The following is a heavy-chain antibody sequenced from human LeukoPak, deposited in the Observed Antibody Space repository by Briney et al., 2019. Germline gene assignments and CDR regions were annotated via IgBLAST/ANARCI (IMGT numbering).Heavy chain of an antibody. D-gene: IGHD5-12*01. Sequence: PGGSLRLSCAASGFTFSSYAMSWVRQAPGKGLEWVSAISGSGGSTYYADSVKGRFTISRDNSKNTLYLQMNSLRAEDTAVYYCAKSSRWDIVATMGHWGQGTLVTVSS. J-gene: IGHJ4*02. CDR3: AKSSRWDIVATMGH. V-gene: IGHV3-23*01. CDR1: GFTFSSYA. CDR2: ISGSGGST.